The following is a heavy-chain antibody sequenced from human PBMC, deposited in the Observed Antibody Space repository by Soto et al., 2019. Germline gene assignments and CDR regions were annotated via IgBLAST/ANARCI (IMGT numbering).Heavy chain of an antibody. J-gene: IGHJ5*02. D-gene: IGHD1-7*01. Sequence: PSETLSLTCSVSGGASSSSSYYWGWIRQPPGKGLEWIGSIYYSGSTYYNPSLKSRVTISVDTSKNQFSLKLSSVTAADTAVYYCAIHGKGGRPLLNYTLDPWGPGTLVTVSS. V-gene: IGHV4-39*01. CDR1: GGASSSSSYY. CDR2: IYYSGST. CDR3: AIHGKGGRPLLNYTLDP.